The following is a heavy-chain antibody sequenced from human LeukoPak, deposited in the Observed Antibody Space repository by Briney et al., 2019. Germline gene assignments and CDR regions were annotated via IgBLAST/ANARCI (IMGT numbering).Heavy chain of an antibody. D-gene: IGHD1-26*01. Sequence: GGSLRLSCAASGFTFSKYWMTWVRQVPGKGLEWVANIKEDGSAKYYMDSVRGRFTISRDDAKNTLYLQMNSLRAEDTAVYYCARELVGANRDYFDYWGQGTLVTVSS. CDR1: GFTFSKYW. CDR3: ARELVGANRDYFDY. V-gene: IGHV3-7*01. CDR2: IKEDGSAK. J-gene: IGHJ4*02.